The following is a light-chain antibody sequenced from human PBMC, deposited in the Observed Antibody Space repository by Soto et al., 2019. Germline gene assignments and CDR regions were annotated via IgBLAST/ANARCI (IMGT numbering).Light chain of an antibody. CDR3: QQLDSYPIT. CDR2: AAS. CDR1: EGINTY. Sequence: IQLTQSPSSLSASVGDRVTITCRANEGINTYLAWYQQKPGKAPKLLIYAASTLQGGVPSRFSGSGSGTDFTLTISSLQPEDFATYHCQQLDSYPITFGQGTRLEIK. V-gene: IGKV1-9*01. J-gene: IGKJ5*01.